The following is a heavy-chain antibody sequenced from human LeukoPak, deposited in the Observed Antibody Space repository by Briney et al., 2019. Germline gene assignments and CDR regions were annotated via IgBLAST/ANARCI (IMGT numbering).Heavy chain of an antibody. CDR2: IYPGDSDT. Sequence: RGESLKISCEGSGYSFTSYWIGWVRQMPGKGLEWMGIIYPGDSDTRYSPSFQGQVTISADKSISTAYLQWSSLKASDTAMYYCARTRRYCSSTSCLNWFDPWGQGTLVTVSS. D-gene: IGHD2-2*01. CDR1: GYSFTSYW. J-gene: IGHJ5*02. CDR3: ARTRRYCSSTSCLNWFDP. V-gene: IGHV5-51*01.